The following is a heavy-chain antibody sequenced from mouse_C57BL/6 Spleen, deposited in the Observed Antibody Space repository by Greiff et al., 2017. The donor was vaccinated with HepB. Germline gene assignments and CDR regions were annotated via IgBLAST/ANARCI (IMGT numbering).Heavy chain of an antibody. J-gene: IGHJ1*03. CDR2: IDPSDSET. CDR1: GYTFTSYW. D-gene: IGHD2-5*01. CDR3: ARGGYSNFYWYFDV. V-gene: IGHV1-52*01. Sequence: QVQLKQPGAELVRPGSSVKLSCKASGYTFTSYWMHWVKQRPIQGLEWIGNIDPSDSETHYNQKFKDKATLTVDKSSSTAYMQLSSLTSEDSAVYYCARGGYSNFYWYFDVWGTGTTVTVSS.